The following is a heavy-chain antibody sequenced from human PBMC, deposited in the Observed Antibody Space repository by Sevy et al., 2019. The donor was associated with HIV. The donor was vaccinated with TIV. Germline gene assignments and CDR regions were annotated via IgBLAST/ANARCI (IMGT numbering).Heavy chain of an antibody. V-gene: IGHV4-34*01. CDR1: GGSFSGYY. D-gene: IGHD1-26*01. CDR3: ARDPGYSGSYSVVDY. Sequence: SETLSLTCAVYGGSFSGYYWSWIRQPPGKGLEWIGEINHSGSTHYNPSLKSRVTISVDTSKNQFSLKLSSVTAADTAVYYCARDPGYSGSYSVVDYWGQGTLVNVSS. CDR2: INHSGST. J-gene: IGHJ4*02.